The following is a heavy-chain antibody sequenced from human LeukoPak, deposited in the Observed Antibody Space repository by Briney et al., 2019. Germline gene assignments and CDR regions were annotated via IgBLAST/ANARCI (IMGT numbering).Heavy chain of an antibody. J-gene: IGHJ4*02. Sequence: GGSLRLSCAASGFTFNNYAMGWVRQAPGKGLEWVSYISSSGSTIYYADSVKGRFTISRDNAKNSLYLQMNSLRAEDTAVYYCARHFTGGSYYPFDYWGQGTLVTVSS. CDR1: GFTFNNYA. V-gene: IGHV3-11*01. D-gene: IGHD1-26*01. CDR3: ARHFTGGSYYPFDY. CDR2: ISSSGSTI.